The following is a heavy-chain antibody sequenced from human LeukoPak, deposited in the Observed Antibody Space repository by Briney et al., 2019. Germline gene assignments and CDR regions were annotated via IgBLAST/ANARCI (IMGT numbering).Heavy chain of an antibody. CDR2: MNPNGGNT. Sequence: ASVKVSCKASGYTFTSYDINWVRQATGQGLEWMGWMNPNGGNTGYAQKFQGRVTITRNTSISTAYMELSSLRSEDTAVYYCARAHVLRFLEWFSYWGQGTLVTVSS. CDR3: ARAHVLRFLEWFSY. CDR1: GYTFTSYD. D-gene: IGHD3-3*01. J-gene: IGHJ4*02. V-gene: IGHV1-8*03.